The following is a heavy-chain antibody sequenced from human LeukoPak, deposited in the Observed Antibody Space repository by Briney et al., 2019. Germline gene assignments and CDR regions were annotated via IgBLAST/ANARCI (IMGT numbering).Heavy chain of an antibody. V-gene: IGHV3-23*01. Sequence: GGSLRLSCAASGFTFSSYAMSWVRQAPGKGLEWVSAISGSGGSTYYADSVKGRFTISRDNSKNTLYLQMNSLRAEDTAVYYCAKDKEYSSSWYPPFFDYWGQGTLVTVSS. CDR3: AKDKEYSSSWYPPFFDY. J-gene: IGHJ4*02. CDR1: GFTFSSYA. CDR2: ISGSGGST. D-gene: IGHD6-13*01.